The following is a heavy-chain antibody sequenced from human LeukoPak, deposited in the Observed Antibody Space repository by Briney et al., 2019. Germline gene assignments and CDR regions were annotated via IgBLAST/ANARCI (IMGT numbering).Heavy chain of an antibody. V-gene: IGHV1-8*01. D-gene: IGHD3-22*01. CDR2: MNSNDGNT. CDR1: GYTFINYE. Sequence: GASVKVSCKASGYTFINYEINWVRQATGQGLEYMGWMNSNDGNTAYAQKFQGRVTMTRDTSTSTAYMELGSLTSDDTAVYYCARGSSGYYYVPDYWGQGTLVTVSS. J-gene: IGHJ4*02. CDR3: ARGSSGYYYVPDY.